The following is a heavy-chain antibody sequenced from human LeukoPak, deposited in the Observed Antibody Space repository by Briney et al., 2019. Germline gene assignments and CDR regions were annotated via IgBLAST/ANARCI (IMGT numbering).Heavy chain of an antibody. CDR2: ISAYNGNT. CDR3: ARANCSSTSCYIL. J-gene: IGHJ4*02. V-gene: IGHV1-18*01. CDR1: GGTFSSYA. D-gene: IGHD2-2*02. Sequence: ASVKVSCKASGGTFSSYAISWVRQAPGQGLEWMGWISAYNGNTNYAQKLQGRVTMTTDTSTSTAYMELRSLRSDDTAVYYCARANCSSTSCYILWGQGTLVTVSS.